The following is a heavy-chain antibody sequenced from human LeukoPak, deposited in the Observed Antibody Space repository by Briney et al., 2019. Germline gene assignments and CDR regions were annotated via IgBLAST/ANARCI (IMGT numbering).Heavy chain of an antibody. V-gene: IGHV4-4*02. CDR1: GTSISLSNW. D-gene: IGHD3-10*01. CDR3: ARSYFGSGTFNGFDY. Sequence: PSETLSLTCAVSGTSISLSNWWPWVRQPPGKGLEWIGEIYHSGTTNYNPSLKSRVTISLDKSRNQFSLNLNSVSAADTAVYYCARSYFGSGTFNGFDYWGQGTLVTVSS. CDR2: IYHSGTT. J-gene: IGHJ4*02.